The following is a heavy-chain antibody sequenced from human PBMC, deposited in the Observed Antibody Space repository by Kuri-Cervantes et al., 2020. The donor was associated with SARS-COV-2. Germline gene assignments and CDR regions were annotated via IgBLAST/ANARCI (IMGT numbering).Heavy chain of an antibody. V-gene: IGHV4-39*02. CDR1: GGSISSSSYY. Sequence: GSLRLFCTVSGGSISSSSYYWGWIRQPPGRGLEWIGSIYYSGSTYYNPSLKSRVTISVDTSKNQFSLKLSSVTAADTAVYYCAREYCSSTSCYGAFDIWGQGTMVTVSS. J-gene: IGHJ3*02. CDR2: IYYSGST. D-gene: IGHD2-2*01. CDR3: AREYCSSTSCYGAFDI.